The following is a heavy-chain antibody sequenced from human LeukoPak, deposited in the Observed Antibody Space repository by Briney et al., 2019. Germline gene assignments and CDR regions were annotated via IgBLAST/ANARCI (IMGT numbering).Heavy chain of an antibody. Sequence: GGSLRLSCAASGFTFSSYSMNWVRQAPGKGREWVANIKQDGREKYYVDSVKGGFTISRDSAKNSLYLQMNSLRAEDTAVYYCARDHGRYCSGGSCYFGGFFEYWGQGTLGTVSS. J-gene: IGHJ4*02. CDR2: IKQDGREK. V-gene: IGHV3-7*03. D-gene: IGHD2-15*01. CDR3: ARDHGRYCSGGSCYFGGFFEY. CDR1: GFTFSSYS.